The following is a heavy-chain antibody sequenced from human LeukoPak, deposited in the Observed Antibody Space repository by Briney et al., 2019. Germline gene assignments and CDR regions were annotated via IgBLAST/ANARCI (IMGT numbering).Heavy chain of an antibody. V-gene: IGHV3-9*01. CDR3: AKVREVATTTGECDY. D-gene: IGHD5-12*01. CDR2: ISWNSGSI. J-gene: IGHJ4*02. CDR1: GFTFDDYA. Sequence: GRSLRLSCAASGFTFDDYAMQWVRQAPGKGLEWVSGISWNSGSIGYADSVKGRFTISRDKAKNSLYLHMNSLRAKDPALYYCAKVREVATTTGECDYWGQGTLVTVSS.